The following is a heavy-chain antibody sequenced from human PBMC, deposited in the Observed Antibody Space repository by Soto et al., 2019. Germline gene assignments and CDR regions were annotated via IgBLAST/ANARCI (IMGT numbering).Heavy chain of an antibody. CDR2: ISHSGTS. D-gene: IGHD3-9*01. J-gene: IGHJ3*01. V-gene: IGHV4-4*02. CDR1: CCPISRCHL. Sequence: QVELPESGPGLVKPLGTLFPTFGGPCCPISRCHLLTLVPQFPGEGVEYIGEISHSGTSNSNPSLKSRVTLSVDKSKNHFSLTLTSVTAADTAVYYCARVVLTITRGAFDAWGQGTLVIVSS. CDR3: ARVVLTITRGAFDA.